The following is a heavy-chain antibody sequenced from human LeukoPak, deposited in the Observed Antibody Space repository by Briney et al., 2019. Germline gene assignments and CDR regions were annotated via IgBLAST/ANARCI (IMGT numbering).Heavy chain of an antibody. CDR2: KQYDVSNK. V-gene: IGHV3-30*02. CDR3: AKDSRVGSSGSRNAFDI. Sequence: PGGSLSLSWALCGFPLGTNGMHWARQPPGRGRGWVAFKQYDVSNKHYVDSVKGRFTISRDNSKNTLFLQMNSLTVEDTAVYYCAKDSRVGSSGSRNAFDIWGQGTMVTVSS. CDR1: GFPLGTNG. D-gene: IGHD6-19*01. J-gene: IGHJ3*02.